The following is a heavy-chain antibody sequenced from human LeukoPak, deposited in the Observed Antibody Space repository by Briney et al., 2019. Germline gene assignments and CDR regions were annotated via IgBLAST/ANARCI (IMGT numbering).Heavy chain of an antibody. Sequence: SETLSLTCAVYGGSFSGYYWSWIRQPPGKGLEWIGEINHSGSTNYNPSLKSRVTISVDTSKNQFSLKLSSVTAADTAVYYCAREGGFRDSWALYFGAYGMDVWGQGTTVTVSS. D-gene: IGHD3-16*01. CDR3: AREGGFRDSWALYFGAYGMDV. CDR2: INHSGST. CDR1: GGSFSGYY. V-gene: IGHV4-34*01. J-gene: IGHJ6*02.